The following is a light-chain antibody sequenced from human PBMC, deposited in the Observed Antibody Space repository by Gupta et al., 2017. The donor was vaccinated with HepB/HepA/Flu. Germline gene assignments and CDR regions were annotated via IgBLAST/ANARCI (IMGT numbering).Light chain of an antibody. CDR1: SSNIGSNT. J-gene: IGLJ3*02. CDR3: ATWDGGLRGQV. Sequence: QSVLPQPPSASVTPGQRVTISCSGSSSNIGSNTVDWYHQLPGSAPKLFISANEQRHSGVPERFSGSKSGTSASLAISGLQSEDEADYYCATWDGGLRGQVFGGGTKLTVL. CDR2: ANE. V-gene: IGLV1-44*01.